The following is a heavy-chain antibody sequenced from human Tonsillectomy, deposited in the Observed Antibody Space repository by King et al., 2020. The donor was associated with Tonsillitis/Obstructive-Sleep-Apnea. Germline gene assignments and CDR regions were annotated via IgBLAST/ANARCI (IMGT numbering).Heavy chain of an antibody. Sequence: QVVQSGAEVKKPGASVKVSCKASGYTFTSYYMHWVRQAPGQGLEWMGMINPSGVITNYAQRFQGRVTMTRDTSTSTVYMELSSLRSEDTAVYYCTRGALIKMSSSFHFRWFDPWGQGTLVTVSS. CDR1: GYTFTSYY. D-gene: IGHD6-6*01. CDR2: INPSGVIT. V-gene: IGHV1-46*01. J-gene: IGHJ5*02. CDR3: TRGALIKMSSSFHFRWFDP.